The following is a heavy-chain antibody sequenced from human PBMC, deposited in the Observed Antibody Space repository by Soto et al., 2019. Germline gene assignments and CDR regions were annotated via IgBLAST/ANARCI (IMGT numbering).Heavy chain of an antibody. V-gene: IGHV3-23*01. CDR3: AKGLINGRWYAED. CDR2: ITDSGTGA. D-gene: IGHD6-13*01. Sequence: EVHLLESGRGLVHPGESLRLSCGASGFTFSSCVMTWIRQAPGKGLEWVSCITDSGTGAYYADSVKGRFTISRDNSKNTMYLQMNNLRAEDTGVYYCAKGLINGRWYAEDWAQGTLVTVSS. J-gene: IGHJ4*02. CDR1: GFTFSSCV.